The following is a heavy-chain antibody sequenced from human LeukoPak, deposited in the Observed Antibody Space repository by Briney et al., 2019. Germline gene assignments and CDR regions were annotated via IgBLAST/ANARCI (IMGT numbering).Heavy chain of an antibody. V-gene: IGHV4-34*01. D-gene: IGHD2-2*01. Sequence: ASETLSLTCAVYGGSFSGYYWSWIRQPPGKGLEWIGEINHSGSTNYNPSLKSRVTISVDTSKNQFSLKLSSVTAADTAVYYCARGSDRSSTLNWFDPWGQGTLVTVSS. CDR1: GGSFSGYY. CDR3: ARGSDRSSTLNWFDP. CDR2: INHSGST. J-gene: IGHJ5*02.